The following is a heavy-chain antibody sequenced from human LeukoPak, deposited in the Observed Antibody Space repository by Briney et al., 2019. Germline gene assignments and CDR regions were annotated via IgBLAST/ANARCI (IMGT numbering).Heavy chain of an antibody. CDR3: ASSPVVGGKYQLLFGCNY. CDR1: GGTFSSYA. V-gene: IGHV1-69*13. Sequence: SVKVSCKASGGTFSSYAISWVRQAPGQGLEWMGGIIPIFGTANYAQKFQGRVTITADESTSTAYMELSSLRSEDAAVYYCASSPVVGGKYQLLFGCNYWGQGTLVTVSS. CDR2: IIPIFGTA. J-gene: IGHJ4*02. D-gene: IGHD2-2*01.